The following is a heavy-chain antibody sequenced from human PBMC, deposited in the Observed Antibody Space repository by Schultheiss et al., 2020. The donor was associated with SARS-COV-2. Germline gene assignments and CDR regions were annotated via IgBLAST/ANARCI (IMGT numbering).Heavy chain of an antibody. J-gene: IGHJ4*02. CDR3: ASGGNSRRYLGY. D-gene: IGHD4-23*01. CDR2: ISSSSSYI. V-gene: IGHV3-21*01. Sequence: GGSLRLSCAASGFTFSSYSMNWVRQAPGKGLEWVSSISSSSSYIYYADSVKGRFTISRDNAKNSLYLQMNSLRAEDTAVYYCASGGNSRRYLGYWGQGTPITVSS. CDR1: GFTFSSYS.